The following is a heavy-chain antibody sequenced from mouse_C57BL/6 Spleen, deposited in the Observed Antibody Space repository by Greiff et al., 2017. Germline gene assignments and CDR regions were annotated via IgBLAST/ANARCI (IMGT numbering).Heavy chain of an antibody. CDR2: INPGSGGT. CDR1: GYAFTNYL. CDR3: AREEVFDY. V-gene: IGHV1-54*01. Sequence: QVQLQQSGAELVRPGTSVKVSCKASGYAFTNYLIEWVKQRPGQGLEWIGVINPGSGGTNYNEKFKGKATLTADKSSSTAYMQLSSLTSEDSAVYFCAREEVFDYWGQGTTLTVSS. J-gene: IGHJ2*01.